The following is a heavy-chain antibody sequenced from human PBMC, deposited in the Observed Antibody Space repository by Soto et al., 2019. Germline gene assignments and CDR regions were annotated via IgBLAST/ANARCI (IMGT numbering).Heavy chain of an antibody. CDR2: INHSGST. V-gene: IGHV4-34*01. CDR1: GGSFSGYY. J-gene: IGHJ6*02. Sequence: QVQLQQWGAGLLKPSETLSLTCAVYGGSFSGYYWSWIRQPPGKGLEWIGEINHSGSTNYNPSLKSRVTISVDTSKNQVSLKLSSVTAADTAVYYCARGRLNYYYGMDVWGQGTTVTVSS. CDR3: ARGRLNYYYGMDV. D-gene: IGHD6-6*01.